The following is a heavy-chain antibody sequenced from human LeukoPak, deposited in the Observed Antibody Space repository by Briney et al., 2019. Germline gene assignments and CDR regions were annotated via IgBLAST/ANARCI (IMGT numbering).Heavy chain of an antibody. Sequence: GGSLRLSCAASGFTFSTYTIHWVRQAPGKGLERVAVISYDGSNKYYADSVKGRFTISRDNSKNTLYLQMNSLRAEDTAVYYCAKDGRYYYGSGSKFDYWGQGTLVTVSS. D-gene: IGHD3-10*01. V-gene: IGHV3-30*04. CDR1: GFTFSTYT. CDR2: ISYDGSNK. CDR3: AKDGRYYYGSGSKFDY. J-gene: IGHJ4*02.